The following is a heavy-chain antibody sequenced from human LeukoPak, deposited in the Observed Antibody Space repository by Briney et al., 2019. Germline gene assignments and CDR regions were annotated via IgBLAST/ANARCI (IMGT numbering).Heavy chain of an antibody. D-gene: IGHD3-10*01. CDR3: ARVRAVRGWEVFDY. J-gene: IGHJ4*02. CDR1: GYSISSGYY. CDR2: IYHSGST. Sequence: SETLSLTCTVSGYSISSGYYWGWIRQPPGKGLEWIGSIYHSGSTYYNPSLKSRVTISVDTSKNQFSLKLSSVTAADTAVYYCARVRAVRGWEVFDYWGQGTLVTVSS. V-gene: IGHV4-38-2*02.